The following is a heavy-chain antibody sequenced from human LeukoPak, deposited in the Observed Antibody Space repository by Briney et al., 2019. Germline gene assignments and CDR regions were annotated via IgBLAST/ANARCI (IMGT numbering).Heavy chain of an antibody. CDR2: INHNGNVN. CDR1: GFTFSSNW. J-gene: IGHJ6*02. CDR3: ARGGGLDV. V-gene: IGHV3-7*03. D-gene: IGHD3-16*01. Sequence: PGGSLRLSCAASGFTFSSNWMNWARQAPGKGLEWVASINHNGNVNYYVDSVKGRFTISRDSAKNSLYLQMSNLRAEDTAVYFCARGGGLDVWGQGATVTVSS.